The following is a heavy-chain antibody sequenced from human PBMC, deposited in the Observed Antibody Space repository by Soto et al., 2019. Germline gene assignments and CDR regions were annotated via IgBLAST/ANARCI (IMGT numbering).Heavy chain of an antibody. CDR1: GGTFSSYA. V-gene: IGHV1-69*13. CDR2: IIPIFGTA. D-gene: IGHD3-22*01. Sequence: GAPVKVSCKTSGGTFSSYAISWVRQAPGQGHEWMGGIIPIFGTANYAQKFQGRVTNNADESKSTADMELRRLRSEETAVYYCVRDGFPRIVGGRFDPCGQGTLVTVST. CDR3: VRDGFPRIVGGRFDP. J-gene: IGHJ5*02.